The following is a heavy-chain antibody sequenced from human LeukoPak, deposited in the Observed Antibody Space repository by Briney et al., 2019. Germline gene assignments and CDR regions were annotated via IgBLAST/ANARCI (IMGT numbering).Heavy chain of an antibody. Sequence: GGSLTLSCSPSVLTDRNMRWVLQAPGQGLEGGSLIYSGGSTYYADSVKGRFIIYRDNAKNSLYLQMNSLRAEDMALYYCAKDSTLTLTTSLDYWGQGTLVTVSS. V-gene: IGHV3-53*05. J-gene: IGHJ4*02. D-gene: IGHD4-11*01. CDR2: IYSGGST. CDR3: AKDSTLTLTTSLDY. CDR1: VLTDRN.